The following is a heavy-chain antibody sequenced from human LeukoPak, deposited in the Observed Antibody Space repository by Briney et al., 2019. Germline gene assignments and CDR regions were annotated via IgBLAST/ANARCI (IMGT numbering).Heavy chain of an antibody. CDR3: ARVQGGQQLADY. Sequence: GASVKVSCKASGGTFSSYAISWVRQAPGQGLEWMGGIIPIFGTANYAQKFQGRVTMTRNTSISTAYMELSSLRSEDTAVYYCARVQGGQQLADYWGQGTLVTVSS. CDR2: IIPIFGTA. D-gene: IGHD6-13*01. V-gene: IGHV1-69*05. CDR1: GGTFSSYA. J-gene: IGHJ4*02.